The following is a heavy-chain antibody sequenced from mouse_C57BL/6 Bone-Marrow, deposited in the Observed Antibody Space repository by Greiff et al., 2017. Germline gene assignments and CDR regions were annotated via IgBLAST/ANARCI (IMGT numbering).Heavy chain of an antibody. V-gene: IGHV1-74*01. CDR2: IHPSDSDT. J-gene: IGHJ1*03. Sequence: QVQLQQPGAELVKPGASVKVSCKASGYTFTSYWMHWVKQRPGQGLEWIGRIHPSDSDTNYNQKFKGKATLTVDKSSSPAYMQLSSLTSEDSAVYYCARGYYGSSYVWYFDVWGTGTTVTVSS. CDR1: GYTFTSYW. D-gene: IGHD1-1*01. CDR3: ARGYYGSSYVWYFDV.